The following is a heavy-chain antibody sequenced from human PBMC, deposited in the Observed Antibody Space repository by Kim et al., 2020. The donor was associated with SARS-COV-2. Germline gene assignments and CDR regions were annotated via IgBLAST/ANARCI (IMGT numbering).Heavy chain of an antibody. CDR3: AKWGSGYSDYYIDY. Sequence: GGSLRLSCLASGFTFRYNVMSWVRQAPGKGLQWVSTISARGGSTSYTDSVKGRFTISRDNSKNTLFLQMDSLRAADTAVYYCAKWGSGYSDYYIDYWGQG. CDR1: GFTFRYNV. J-gene: IGHJ4*02. CDR2: ISARGGST. D-gene: IGHD5-12*01. V-gene: IGHV3-23*01.